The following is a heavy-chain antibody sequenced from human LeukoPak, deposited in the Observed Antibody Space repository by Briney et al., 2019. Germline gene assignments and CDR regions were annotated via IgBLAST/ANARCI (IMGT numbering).Heavy chain of an antibody. J-gene: IGHJ6*02. CDR1: GFIVSSNY. D-gene: IGHD2-2*01. CDR3: AKASLDGDIVVVPAAMAYYYGMDV. V-gene: IGHV3-23*01. Sequence: GGSLRLSCVASGFIVSSNYMSWVRQAPGKGLEWVSAISGSGGSTYYADSVKGRFTISRDNSKNTLYLQMNSLRAEDTAVYYCAKASLDGDIVVVPAAMAYYYGMDVWGQGTTVTVSS. CDR2: ISGSGGST.